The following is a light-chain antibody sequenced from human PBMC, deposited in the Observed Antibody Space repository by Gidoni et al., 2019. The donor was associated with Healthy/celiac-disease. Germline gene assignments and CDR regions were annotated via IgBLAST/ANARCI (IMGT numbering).Light chain of an antibody. Sequence: QSALAQPAFVSGSPGQSITISCTGTISDVGGYNYVSWYQQYPGKAPKVMIYEVSHRPSGVSNRFSGSKSGNTASLTISGLQAEDEAVYFCSSYTSSGTVVFGGGTKLTVL. V-gene: IGLV2-14*01. J-gene: IGLJ2*01. CDR2: EVS. CDR3: SSYTSSGTVV. CDR1: ISDVGGYNY.